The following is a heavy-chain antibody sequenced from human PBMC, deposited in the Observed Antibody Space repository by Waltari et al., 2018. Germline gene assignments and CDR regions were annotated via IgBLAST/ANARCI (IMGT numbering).Heavy chain of an antibody. CDR1: GFTFSSSA. CDR2: IYRGGSTT. V-gene: IGHV3-23*03. CDR3: ARAPAAIGDNWFDP. D-gene: IGHD2-21*01. Sequence: EVQLLESGGGLVHPGGSLRLSCAASGFTFSSSAMSWVRQAPDKGLQWVALIYRGGSTTFYADSVKGRFTVSRNNSNNLLYLELNSLTVDDTALYYCARAPAAIGDNWFDPWGQGTLVTVSS. J-gene: IGHJ5*02.